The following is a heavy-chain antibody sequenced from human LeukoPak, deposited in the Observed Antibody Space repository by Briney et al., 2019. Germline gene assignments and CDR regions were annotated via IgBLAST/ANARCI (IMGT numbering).Heavy chain of an antibody. V-gene: IGHV3-23*01. Sequence: PGGSLGLSCAASGFTFNNYAMTWVRQAPGKGLEWVSSITGSGGSTYYANFVKGRFTISRDNSKNTLYLQMYSLRVEDTAVYYCAKPPGVSYWFDPWGQGTLVTVSS. CDR1: GFTFNNYA. CDR2: ITGSGGST. D-gene: IGHD3-10*01. CDR3: AKPPGVSYWFDP. J-gene: IGHJ5*02.